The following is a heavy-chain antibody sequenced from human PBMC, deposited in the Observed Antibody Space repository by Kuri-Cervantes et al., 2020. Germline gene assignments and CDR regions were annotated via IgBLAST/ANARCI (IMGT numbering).Heavy chain of an antibody. CDR1: GYTLTGLS. J-gene: IGHJ6*03. CDR3: AGVSAAAADGDYYYYMDV. CDR2: IIPIFGTA. D-gene: IGHD6-13*01. V-gene: IGHV1-69*06. Sequence: SVKVSCKVSGYTLTGLSMHWVRQAPGQVLEWMGGIIPIFGTANYEQKFQGRVTITADKSTSTAYMVLSSLRSEDTAVYYCAGVSAAAADGDYYYYMDVWGKGTTVTVSS.